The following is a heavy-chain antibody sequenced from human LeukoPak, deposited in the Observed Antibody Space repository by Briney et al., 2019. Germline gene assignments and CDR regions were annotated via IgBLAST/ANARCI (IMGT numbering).Heavy chain of an antibody. CDR1: GDSISSYY. V-gene: IGHV4-59*01. Sequence: SETLSLTCTVSGDSISSYYCSWIRQPPGKGLEWIGYIYYTGSTNYNPSLKSRVTMSVDTSKIQFSMRLSSVTAADTAVYYCARVPLGSPWGVYFDYWGQGTLSPSPQ. CDR3: ARVPLGSPWGVYFDY. CDR2: IYYTGST. J-gene: IGHJ4*02. D-gene: IGHD3-10*01.